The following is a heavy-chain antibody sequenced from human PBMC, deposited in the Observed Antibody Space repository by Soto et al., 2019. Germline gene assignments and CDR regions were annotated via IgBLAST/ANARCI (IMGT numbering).Heavy chain of an antibody. CDR2: ISAYNGNT. CDR3: AREGTYPYYYYYMDV. Sequence: GASVKVSCKASGYTFTSYGISWVRQAPGQGLEWMGWISAYNGNTNYAQKLQGRVTMTTDTSTSTAYMELRSLRSDDTAVYYCAREGTYPYYYYYMDVWGKGTTVTVSS. D-gene: IGHD1-7*01. V-gene: IGHV1-18*01. CDR1: GYTFTSYG. J-gene: IGHJ6*03.